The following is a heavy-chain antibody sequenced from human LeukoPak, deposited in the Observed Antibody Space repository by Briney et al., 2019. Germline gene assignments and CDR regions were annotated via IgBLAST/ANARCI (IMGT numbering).Heavy chain of an antibody. Sequence: SETLSLTCTVSGGSISSGGYYWSWIRQHPGKGLEWIGYIYYSGSTYYNPSLKSRVTISVDTSKNQFSLKLSSVTAADTAVYYCAREWQGSGSYRGGLKFDPWGQGTLVTVSP. CDR3: AREWQGSGSYRGGLKFDP. CDR2: IYYSGST. J-gene: IGHJ5*02. D-gene: IGHD3-10*01. CDR1: GGSISSGGYY. V-gene: IGHV4-31*03.